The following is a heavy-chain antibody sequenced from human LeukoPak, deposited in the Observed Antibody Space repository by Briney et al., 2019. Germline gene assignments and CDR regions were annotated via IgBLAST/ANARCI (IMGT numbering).Heavy chain of an antibody. CDR1: GYTFNNYD. J-gene: IGHJ5*02. CDR3: ARVYSSSPDP. D-gene: IGHD6-6*01. Sequence: ASVKVSCKASGYTFNNYDVNWVRQASGQGLEWMGWVNPKSGNTGYAQKFQGRVTMTRDTSISTAYMELSRLRSDDTAVYYCARVYSSSPDPWGQGTLVTVSS. V-gene: IGHV1-8*01. CDR2: VNPKSGNT.